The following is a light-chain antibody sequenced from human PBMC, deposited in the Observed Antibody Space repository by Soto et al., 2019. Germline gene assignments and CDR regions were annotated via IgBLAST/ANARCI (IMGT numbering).Light chain of an antibody. CDR3: QSYVSSLSGSWV. V-gene: IGLV1-40*01. CDR1: SSNIGAPYD. Sequence: QSVLTQPPSVSGAPGQRVTISCTGSSSNIGAPYDVHWYQHLPGKAPKLLIYGDNHRALGVPDRFPCSKSGASASLAITRLQADDAADYYCQSYVSSLSGSWVFGGGTKLTVL. J-gene: IGLJ3*02. CDR2: GDN.